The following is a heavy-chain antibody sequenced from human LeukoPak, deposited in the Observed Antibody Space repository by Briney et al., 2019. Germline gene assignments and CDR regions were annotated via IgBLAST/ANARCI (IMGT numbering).Heavy chain of an antibody. CDR3: ARVEYSSSSGYYYYYMDV. CDR1: GGSISSYY. Sequence: SETLSLTCTVSGGSISSYYWSWIRQPPGKGLEWIGYIYYSGSTNYNPSLKSRVTISVDTSKNQFSLKLSSVTAADTAAYYCARVEYSSSSGYYYYYMDVWGKGTTVTVSS. V-gene: IGHV4-59*01. J-gene: IGHJ6*03. CDR2: IYYSGST. D-gene: IGHD6-6*01.